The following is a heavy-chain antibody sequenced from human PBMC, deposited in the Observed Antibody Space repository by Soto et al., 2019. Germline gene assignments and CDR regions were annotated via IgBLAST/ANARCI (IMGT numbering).Heavy chain of an antibody. CDR2: IYHSGST. V-gene: IGHV4-30-2*01. CDR3: ARVWPRNYDYGDYGWYFDL. CDR1: GGSISSGGYS. D-gene: IGHD4-17*01. J-gene: IGHJ2*01. Sequence: QLQLQESGSGLVKPSQTLSLTCAVSGGSISSGGYSWSWIRQPPGKGLEWIGYIYHSGSTYYNPSLKSRVTIPVDRSKNQFSLKLSSVTAADTAVYYCARVWPRNYDYGDYGWYFDLWGRGTLVTVSS.